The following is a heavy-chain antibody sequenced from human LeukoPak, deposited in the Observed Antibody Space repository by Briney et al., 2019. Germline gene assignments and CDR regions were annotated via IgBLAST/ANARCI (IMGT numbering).Heavy chain of an antibody. CDR3: ASWEGYNWNDGGY. V-gene: IGHV4-31*03. CDR2: IFTSGST. Sequence: SETLSLTCTVSGGSISSGNYFWYWVRQHPGKGLEWIGHIFTSGSTYYNPSLKSRVTISLDRSKNQFSLNLRSVTAADTAVYYCASWEGYNWNDGGYWGQGTLVTVSS. J-gene: IGHJ4*02. CDR1: GGSISSGNYF. D-gene: IGHD1-1*01.